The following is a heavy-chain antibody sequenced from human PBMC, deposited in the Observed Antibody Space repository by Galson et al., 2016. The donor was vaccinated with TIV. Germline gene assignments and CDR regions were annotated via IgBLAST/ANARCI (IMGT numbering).Heavy chain of an antibody. CDR2: IYPGDSDT. J-gene: IGHJ4*02. Sequence: QSGAEVKKPGESLKISCKGSGYSFNKYWIGWVRQMPGKGLEWMGIIYPGDSDTRYSPSFQGQVTISADKSFSAAYLQWNSLKASDTAMYYCARFYDYLWGNFDYWGQGTLVTVSP. CDR3: ARFYDYLWGNFDY. CDR1: GYSFNKYW. V-gene: IGHV5-51*03. D-gene: IGHD3-16*01.